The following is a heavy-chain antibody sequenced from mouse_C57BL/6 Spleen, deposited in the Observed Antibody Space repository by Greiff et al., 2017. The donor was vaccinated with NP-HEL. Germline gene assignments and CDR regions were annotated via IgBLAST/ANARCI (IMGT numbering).Heavy chain of an antibody. CDR3: ALTGTRGYYFDY. V-gene: IGHV1-61*01. D-gene: IGHD3-3*01. CDR2: IYPSDSET. CDR1: GYTFTSYW. J-gene: IGHJ2*01. Sequence: QVQLQQPGAELVRPGSSVKLSCKASGYTFTSYWMDWVKQRPGQGLEWIGNIYPSDSETHYNQKFKDKATLTVDKSSSTAYMQLSSLTSEDSAVYYCALTGTRGYYFDYWGQGTTLTVSS.